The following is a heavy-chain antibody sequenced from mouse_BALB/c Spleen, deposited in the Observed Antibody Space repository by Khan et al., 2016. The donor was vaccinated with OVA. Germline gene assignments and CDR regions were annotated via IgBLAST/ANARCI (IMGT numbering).Heavy chain of an antibody. Sequence: EVQLQESGPGLVKPSQSLSLTCSVAGYSITSGYYWSWIRQFPGNRLEWMGYISYDGSNNYNPSLKNRISITRDTSKKQFFLKLNSLTTEDTATYCGASKSYGKGAYWGQGTLVTVSA. V-gene: IGHV3-6*02. D-gene: IGHD2-1*01. CDR3: ASKSYGKGAY. J-gene: IGHJ3*01. CDR2: ISYDGSN. CDR1: GYSITSGYY.